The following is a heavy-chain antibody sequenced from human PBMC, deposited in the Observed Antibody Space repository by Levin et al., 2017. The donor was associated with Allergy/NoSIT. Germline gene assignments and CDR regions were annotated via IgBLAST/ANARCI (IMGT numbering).Heavy chain of an antibody. V-gene: IGHV2-5*02. D-gene: IGHD3-10*01. J-gene: IGHJ6*02. CDR2: IYWDDDK. CDR1: GFSLSTSGVG. CDR3: AHSSLMVRGVAYYYYGMDV. Sequence: SGPTLVKPTQTLTLTCTFSGFSLSTSGVGVGWIRQPPGKALEWLALIYWDDDKRYSTSLKSRPTITKDTSKNQVVLTMTNMDPVDTATYYCAHSSLMVRGVAYYYYGMDVWGQGTTVTVSS.